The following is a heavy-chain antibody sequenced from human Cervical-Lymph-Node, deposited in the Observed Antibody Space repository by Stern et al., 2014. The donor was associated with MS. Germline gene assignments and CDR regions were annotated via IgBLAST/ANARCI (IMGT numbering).Heavy chain of an antibody. CDR1: GFTFSSYG. D-gene: IGHD1/OR15-1a*01. CDR2: IWSDGINK. V-gene: IGHV3-33*06. CDR3: AKEIGPNNGFDY. J-gene: IGHJ4*02. Sequence: VQLVESGGGVVQAGRSLRLSCAASGFTFSSYGMHWVRQAPGKGLEWVAVIWSDGINKFYADSVKGRFTFSRDNSENTLYLQMNSLRVEDTAVYYCAKEIGPNNGFDYWGRGTLVTVSS.